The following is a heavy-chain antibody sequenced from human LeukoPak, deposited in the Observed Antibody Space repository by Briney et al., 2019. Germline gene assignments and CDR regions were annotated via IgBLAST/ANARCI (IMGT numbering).Heavy chain of an antibody. CDR3: ASNTLLYSSSSGG. J-gene: IGHJ4*02. V-gene: IGHV3-21*01. D-gene: IGHD6-6*01. Sequence: GGSLRLSCAASGFTFSSYSMNWVRQAPGKGLEWVSSISSSSSYIYYADSVKGRFTISRDSAKNSLYLQMNSLRAEDTAVYYCASNTLLYSSSSGGWGQGTLVTVSS. CDR1: GFTFSSYS. CDR2: ISSSSSYI.